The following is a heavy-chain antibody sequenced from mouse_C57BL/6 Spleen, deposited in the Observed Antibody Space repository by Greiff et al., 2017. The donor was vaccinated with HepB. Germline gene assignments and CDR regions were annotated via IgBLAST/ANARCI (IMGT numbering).Heavy chain of an antibody. CDR2: ISSGGSYT. CDR3: ARHGDYDYPWFAY. Sequence: EVKLMESGGDLVKPGGSLKLSCAASGFTFSSYGMSWVRQTPDKRLEWVATISSGGSYTYYPDSVKGRFTISRDNAKNTLYLQMSSLKSEDTAMYYCARHGDYDYPWFAYWGQGTLVTVSA. V-gene: IGHV5-6*01. D-gene: IGHD2-4*01. CDR1: GFTFSSYG. J-gene: IGHJ3*01.